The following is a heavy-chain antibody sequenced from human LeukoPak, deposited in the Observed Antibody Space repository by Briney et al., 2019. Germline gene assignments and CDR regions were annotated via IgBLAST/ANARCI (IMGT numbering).Heavy chain of an antibody. CDR2: ITTSGSST. CDR1: GFTFSSYA. CDR3: AKGHSSGWYGDAFDI. V-gene: IGHV3-23*01. Sequence: PGGSLRLSCAASGFTFSSYAVSWVRQAPGKGLEWVSTITTSGSSTYYADSVKGRFTISRDNSKNTLHLQMNSLRADDTAVYYCAKGHSSGWYGDAFDIWGQGTMVTVSS. J-gene: IGHJ3*02. D-gene: IGHD6-19*01.